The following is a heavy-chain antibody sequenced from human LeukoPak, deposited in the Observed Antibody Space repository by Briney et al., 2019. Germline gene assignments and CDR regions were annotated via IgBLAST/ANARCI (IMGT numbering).Heavy chain of an antibody. CDR2: IYYSGST. CDR1: GGSISSYY. V-gene: IGHV4-59*01. Sequence: SETLSLTCTVSGGSISSYYWSWIRQPPGKGLEWIGYIYYSGSTNYKPSLKSRVTISVDTSKNQFSLKLNSVTAADTAVYYCARDYIVVRRDGYNYWFDPWGQGTLVTVSS. J-gene: IGHJ5*02. CDR3: ARDYIVVRRDGYNYWFDP. D-gene: IGHD5-24*01.